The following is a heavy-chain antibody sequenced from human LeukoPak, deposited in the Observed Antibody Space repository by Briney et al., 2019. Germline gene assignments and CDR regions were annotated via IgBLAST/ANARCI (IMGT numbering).Heavy chain of an antibody. J-gene: IGHJ4*02. CDR2: IKQDGSEK. V-gene: IGHV3-7*01. CDR1: GFTFSSYW. D-gene: IGHD3-22*01. CDR3: AKVGYYYDSSGYYGGGYFDY. Sequence: GGSLRLSCAASGFTFSSYWMSWVRQAPGKGLEWVANIKQDGSEKHYVDSVKGRFTISRDNAKNSLDLQMNSLRAEDTAVYYCAKVGYYYDSSGYYGGGYFDYWGQGTLVTVSS.